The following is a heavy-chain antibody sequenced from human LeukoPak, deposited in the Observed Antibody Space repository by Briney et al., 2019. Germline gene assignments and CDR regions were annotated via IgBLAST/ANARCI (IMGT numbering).Heavy chain of an antibody. CDR3: AKDLKAAAGYYFDY. D-gene: IGHD6-13*01. CDR2: ISGSGGST. V-gene: IGHV3-23*01. J-gene: IGHJ4*02. CDR1: GFTFSSYA. Sequence: GGSLKLSCAASGFTFSSYAMSWVRQAPGKGLEWVSSISGSGGSTYYADSVKGRFTISRDNSKRTLYLQMNGLRVEDTAVYYCAKDLKAAAGYYFDYWGQGTLVTVSS.